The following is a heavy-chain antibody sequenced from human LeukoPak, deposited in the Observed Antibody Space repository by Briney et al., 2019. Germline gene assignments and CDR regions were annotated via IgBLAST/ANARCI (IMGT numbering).Heavy chain of an antibody. Sequence: SETLTLTCTVSGYSISSGYYWGCIRQPPGKGLEWIGSIFYSGSTYYNPSLKSRVTISVDTSKNQFSLNLSSVTAADTAVYYCARRRDGYNFDYWGQGTLVTVSS. D-gene: IGHD5-24*01. J-gene: IGHJ4*02. CDR3: ARRRDGYNFDY. V-gene: IGHV4-38-2*02. CDR1: GYSISSGYY. CDR2: IFYSGST.